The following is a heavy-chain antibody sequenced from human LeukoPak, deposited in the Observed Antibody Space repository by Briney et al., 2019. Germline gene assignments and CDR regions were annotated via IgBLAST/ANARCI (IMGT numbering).Heavy chain of an antibody. V-gene: IGHV3-21*01. D-gene: IGHD3-9*01. Sequence: GGSLRLSCAASGFIFSGYPMNWVRQAPGKGLEWVASISSSSIYIYHADSVKGRFTISRDNAKNSLYLQMNSLRAEDTAVYYCARDSVGDYNGPPVGGHDYWGRGTLVTVSS. CDR2: ISSSSIYI. CDR1: GFIFSGYP. CDR3: ARDSVGDYNGPPVGGHDY. J-gene: IGHJ4*02.